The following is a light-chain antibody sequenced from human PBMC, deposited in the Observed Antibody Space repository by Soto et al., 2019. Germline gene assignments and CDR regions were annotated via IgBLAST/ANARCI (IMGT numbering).Light chain of an antibody. Sequence: DIVMTQTQLSLPVTNGEPASISCRSSQSLLDRDDGNTYLDWYVQKPGQSPKLLIYMVSYRASGVPDRFSVIGSGTDFTLPLRRLEPEDFAVDDCQQYGSSGTFGPPTKVDIK. V-gene: IGKV2-40*01. J-gene: IGKJ1*01. CDR2: MVS. CDR3: QQYGSSGT. CDR1: QSLLDRDDGNTY.